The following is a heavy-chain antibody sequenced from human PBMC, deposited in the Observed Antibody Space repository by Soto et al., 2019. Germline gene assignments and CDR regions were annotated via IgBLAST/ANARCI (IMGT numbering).Heavy chain of an antibody. V-gene: IGHV3-7*01. CDR1: GFTFSSYW. CDR3: ASGGYSGYDWGAFDY. CDR2: IKQDGSEK. D-gene: IGHD5-12*01. J-gene: IGHJ4*02. Sequence: GGSLRLSCAASGFTFSSYWMSWVRQAPGKGLEWVANIKQDGSEKYYVDSVKGRFTISRDNAKNSLYLQMNSLRAEDTAVYYCASGGYSGYDWGAFDYWGQGTLVTVSS.